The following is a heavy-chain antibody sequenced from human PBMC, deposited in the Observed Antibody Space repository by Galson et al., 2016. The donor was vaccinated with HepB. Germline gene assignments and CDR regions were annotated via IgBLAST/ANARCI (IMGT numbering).Heavy chain of an antibody. J-gene: IGHJ6*02. D-gene: IGHD2-2*01. Sequence: SVKVSCKASGGTFSSYPISWVRQAPGQGLEWMGGIIPTFGTATYAQKFQGRVTITADESTSTTYMQLSSLSSDDTAVYYCARGNVVLPAGVAYYYYGMDVWGQGTTVTVSS. V-gene: IGHV1-69*13. CDR1: GGTFSSYP. CDR3: ARGNVVLPAGVAYYYYGMDV. CDR2: IIPTFGTA.